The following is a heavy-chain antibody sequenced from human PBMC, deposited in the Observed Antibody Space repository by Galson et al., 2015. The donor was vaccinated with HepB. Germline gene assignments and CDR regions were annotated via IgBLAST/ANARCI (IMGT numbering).Heavy chain of an antibody. V-gene: IGHV3-30*18. CDR1: GFTFSSYG. Sequence: SLRLSCAASGFTFSSYGMHWVRQAPGKGLEWVAVISYDGSNKYYADSVKGRFTISRDNSKNTLYLQMNSLRAEDTAVYYCAKEGGNSGYFEDWGQGTLVTVSS. D-gene: IGHD2/OR15-2a*01. CDR2: ISYDGSNK. CDR3: AKEGGNSGYFED. J-gene: IGHJ4*02.